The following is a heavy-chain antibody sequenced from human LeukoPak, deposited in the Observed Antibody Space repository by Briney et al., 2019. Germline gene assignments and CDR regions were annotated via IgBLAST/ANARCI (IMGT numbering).Heavy chain of an antibody. CDR2: ISSSGSTI. D-gene: IGHD6-13*01. J-gene: IGHJ6*02. V-gene: IGHV3-11*01. CDR1: GFTFSDYY. CDR3: AREVIAAAGLVYYYYYGMDV. Sequence: GGSLRLSCAASGFTFSDYYMSWIRQAPGKGLEWVSYISSSGSTIYYADSVKGRFTISRDNAKNSLYLQMNSLRAEDTAVYYCAREVIAAAGLVYYYYYGMDVWGQGTTVTVSS.